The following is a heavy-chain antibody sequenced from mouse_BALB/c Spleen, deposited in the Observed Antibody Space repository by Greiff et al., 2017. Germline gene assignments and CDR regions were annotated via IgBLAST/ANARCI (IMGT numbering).Heavy chain of an antibody. D-gene: IGHD4-1*01. CDR2: IDPANGNT. CDR3: ARALTGTRFAY. Sequence: EVQLQQSGAELVKPGASVKLSCTASGFNIKDTYMHWVKQRPEQGLEWIGRIDPANGNTKYDPKFQGKATITADTSSNTAYLQLSSLTSEDTAVYYCARALTGTRFAYWGQGTLVTVSA. V-gene: IGHV14-3*02. J-gene: IGHJ3*01. CDR1: GFNIKDTY.